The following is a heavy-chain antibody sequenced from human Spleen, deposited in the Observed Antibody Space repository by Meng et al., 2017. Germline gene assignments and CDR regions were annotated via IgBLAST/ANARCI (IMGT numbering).Heavy chain of an antibody. CDR2: IKSDGSIT. J-gene: IGHJ3*02. V-gene: IGHV3-74*01. CDR3: ARDPTYYYDSSAAFDI. D-gene: IGHD3-22*01. CDR1: GFTFNSYW. Sequence: GGSLRLSCAASGFTFNSYWMHWVRQAPGKGLVWVSRIKSDGSITDDADSVKGRFTISRDNSKNTLYLQMNSLRVEDTAVYYCARDPTYYYDSSAAFDIWGQGTMVTVSS.